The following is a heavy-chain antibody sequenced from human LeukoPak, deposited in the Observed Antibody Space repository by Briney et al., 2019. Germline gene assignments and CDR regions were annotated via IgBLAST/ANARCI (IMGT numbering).Heavy chain of an antibody. CDR2: ISGSGGST. Sequence: GGSLRLSCAASGFTLSSYAMSWVRQAPGKGLEWVSAISGSGGSTYYADSVKGRFTISRDNSKNTLYLQMNSLRAEDTAVYYCAKYHYGSGSYYKRPDYFDYWGQGTLVTVSS. CDR1: GFTLSSYA. V-gene: IGHV3-23*01. CDR3: AKYHYGSGSYYKRPDYFDY. J-gene: IGHJ4*02. D-gene: IGHD3-10*01.